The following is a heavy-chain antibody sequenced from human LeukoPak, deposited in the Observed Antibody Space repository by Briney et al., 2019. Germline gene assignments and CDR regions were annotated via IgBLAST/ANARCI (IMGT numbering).Heavy chain of an antibody. CDR1: GGSISSGSYY. CDR3: ARDTAMGAY. Sequence: PSETLSLTCTVSGGSISSGSYYWSWIRQPAGKGLEWIGRIYTSGSTNYNPSLKSRVTISVDTSKNQFSLKLSSVTAADTAVYYCARDTAMGAYWGQGTLVTVSS. V-gene: IGHV4-61*02. CDR2: IYTSGST. D-gene: IGHD5-18*01. J-gene: IGHJ4*02.